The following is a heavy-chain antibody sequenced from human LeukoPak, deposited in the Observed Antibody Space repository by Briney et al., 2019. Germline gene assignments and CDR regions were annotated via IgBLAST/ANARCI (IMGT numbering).Heavy chain of an antibody. CDR2: IYYSGST. V-gene: IGHV4-61*01. CDR1: GGFVSSGSYY. Sequence: SETLSLTCTVSGGFVSSGSYYWSWIRQPPGKGLEWIGYIYYSGSTNYNPSLKSRVTISVDTSKNQFSLKLSSVTAADTAVYYCARAVAVAGGFDYWGQGTLVTVSS. J-gene: IGHJ4*02. D-gene: IGHD6-19*01. CDR3: ARAVAVAGGFDY.